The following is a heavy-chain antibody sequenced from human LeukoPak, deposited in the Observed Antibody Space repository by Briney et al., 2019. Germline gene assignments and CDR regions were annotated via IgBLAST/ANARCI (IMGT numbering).Heavy chain of an antibody. CDR3: ARRRYSGSQKDWYFDL. Sequence: SETLSLTCALYAGSFSGFLWSWIRQPPGKGLEWVGEVSHGGTTNYNPSLKSRVTISIDTSNKQFSLRLTSVTAADTAVYFCARRRYSGSQKDWYFDLWGRDTLVIVSS. D-gene: IGHD3-10*01. CDR1: AGSFSGFL. CDR2: VSHGGTT. V-gene: IGHV4-34*01. J-gene: IGHJ2*01.